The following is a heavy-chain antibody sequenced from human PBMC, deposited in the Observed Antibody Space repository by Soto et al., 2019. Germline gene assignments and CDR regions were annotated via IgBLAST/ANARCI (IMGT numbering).Heavy chain of an antibody. D-gene: IGHD4-17*01. V-gene: IGHV3-30*18. CDR3: AKTPTVRGSGNWYFDL. CDR2: ISYDGSNK. Sequence: QVQLVESGGGVVQPGRSLRLSCAASGFTFSSYGMHWVRQAPGKGLEWVAVISYDGSNKYYADSVKGRFTISRDNSKNXLYLQMNSLRAEDTAVYYCAKTPTVRGSGNWYFDLWGRGTLVTVSS. CDR1: GFTFSSYG. J-gene: IGHJ2*01.